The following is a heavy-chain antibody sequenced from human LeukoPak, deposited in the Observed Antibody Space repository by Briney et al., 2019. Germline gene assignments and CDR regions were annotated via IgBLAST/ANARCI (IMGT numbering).Heavy chain of an antibody. J-gene: IGHJ5*02. CDR2: ISSSSDYI. V-gene: IGHV3-21*01. D-gene: IGHD2/OR15-2a*01. CDR1: GFTFSSYN. Sequence: GGSLRLSCAASGFTFSSYNMNWVRQAPGKGLEWVSSISSSSDYIYYADSVKGRYTISRDNAKNSLYLQMKSLRAEDTAVYYCARGKTSQNIVTRKTYNWFDPWGQGTLVTVSS. CDR3: ARGKTSQNIVTRKTYNWFDP.